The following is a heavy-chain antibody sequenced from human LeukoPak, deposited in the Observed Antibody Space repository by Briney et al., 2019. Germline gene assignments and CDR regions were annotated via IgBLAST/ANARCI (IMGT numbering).Heavy chain of an antibody. D-gene: IGHD4-17*01. V-gene: IGHV4-34*01. CDR3: ARVHDYAAFDY. CDR2: INHSGST. Sequence: SETLSLTCAVYGGSFSGYYWSWIRQPPGKGLEWLGEINHSGSTNYNPSLKSRVTISVDTSKNQFSLKLSSVTAADTAVYYCARVHDYAAFDYWGQGTLVTVSS. CDR1: GGSFSGYY. J-gene: IGHJ4*02.